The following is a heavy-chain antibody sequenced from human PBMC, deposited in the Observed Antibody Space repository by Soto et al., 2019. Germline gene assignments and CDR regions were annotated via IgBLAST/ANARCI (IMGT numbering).Heavy chain of an antibody. Sequence: PGGSLRLSCAASGFTFSSYGMHWVRQAPGKGLEWVAVIWYDGSNKYYADSVKGQFTISRDNSKNTLYLQMNSLRAEDTAVYYCARDLLGRYYYGSGSRYYYYGMDVWGQGTTVTVSS. D-gene: IGHD3-10*01. CDR3: ARDLLGRYYYGSGSRYYYYGMDV. CDR1: GFTFSSYG. J-gene: IGHJ6*02. CDR2: IWYDGSNK. V-gene: IGHV3-33*01.